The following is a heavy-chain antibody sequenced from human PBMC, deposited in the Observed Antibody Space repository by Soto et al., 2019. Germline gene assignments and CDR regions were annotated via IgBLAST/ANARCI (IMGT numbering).Heavy chain of an antibody. Sequence: PGGSLRLSCAASGFTFSKAWMSWVRQSPGKGLEWVGRIKSKSDGGTTDYAAPVKGRFTISRDDSKNTLYLQMNSLKIEDTDVYYCATDMTTISDLYCGMDVWGQGTTVTVSS. D-gene: IGHD4-4*01. J-gene: IGHJ6*02. CDR1: GFTFSKAW. CDR3: ATDMTTISDLYCGMDV. V-gene: IGHV3-15*01. CDR2: IKSKSDGGTT.